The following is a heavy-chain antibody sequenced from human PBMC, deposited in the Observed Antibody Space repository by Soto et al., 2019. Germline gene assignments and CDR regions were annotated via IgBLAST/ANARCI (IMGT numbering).Heavy chain of an antibody. D-gene: IGHD6-13*01. CDR2: IIPMFGTT. Sequence: ASVKVSCKTSGGTFISHSINWVRQAPGQGLEWMGGIIPMFGTTNYAQEFKGRVTISADESTSTAYMELSSLRSEDAAVYYCARAAIHGSSWYFWFDPWGQGTLVTVSS. J-gene: IGHJ5*02. CDR3: ARAAIHGSSWYFWFDP. V-gene: IGHV1-69*13. CDR1: GGTFISHS.